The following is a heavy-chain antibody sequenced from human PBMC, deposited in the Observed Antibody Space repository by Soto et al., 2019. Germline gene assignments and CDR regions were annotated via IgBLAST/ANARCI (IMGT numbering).Heavy chain of an antibody. D-gene: IGHD4-17*01. V-gene: IGHV3-30-3*01. CDR2: ISYDGSKK. CDR3: AIPVGDFAPYFDY. CDR1: GFTLSDFA. J-gene: IGHJ4*02. Sequence: QVQLVESGGGVVQPGKSLRLSCAASGFTLSDFAMHWVRQAPGKGLEWVAVISYDGSKKYFADSVKGRFTISRDNSNNTLYLQMNSLRPDDTAVYHCAIPVGDFAPYFDYWGPGTLVTVSS.